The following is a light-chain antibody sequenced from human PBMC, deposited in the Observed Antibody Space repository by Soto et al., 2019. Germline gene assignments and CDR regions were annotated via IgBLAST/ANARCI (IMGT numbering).Light chain of an antibody. J-gene: IGLJ2*01. Sequence: QSVLTQPPSASGTPGQRVTISCSGSRSNIGKNTVSWHQQVPGTAPKVIIHSNNQRPSGVPDRFSGSKSGTSAFLAISGLQSEDEADYYCAVWDDSLKGLVFGGGTKLTVL. CDR2: SNN. V-gene: IGLV1-44*01. CDR1: RSNIGKNT. CDR3: AVWDDSLKGLV.